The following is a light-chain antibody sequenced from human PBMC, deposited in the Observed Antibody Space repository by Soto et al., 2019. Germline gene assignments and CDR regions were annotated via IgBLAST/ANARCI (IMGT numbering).Light chain of an antibody. J-gene: IGKJ4*01. CDR1: QTVSNNY. Sequence: EFVLTQSPGTLSLSPGERATLSCRASQTVSNNYLAWYQQKPGQAPRLLIYDASSRATGIPDRFSGGGSGTDVTLTISRLEPEEFAVYYCQQFSSYPRTFGGGTKVEIK. V-gene: IGKV3-20*01. CDR2: DAS. CDR3: QQFSSYPRT.